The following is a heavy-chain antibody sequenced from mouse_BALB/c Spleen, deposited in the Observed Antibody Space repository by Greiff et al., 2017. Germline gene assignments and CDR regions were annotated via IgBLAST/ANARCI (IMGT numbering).Heavy chain of an antibody. Sequence: VQLQQSGAELAKPGASVKMSCKASGYTFTSYWMHWVKQRPGQGLEWIGYINPSTGYTEYNQKFKDKATLTADKSSSTAYMQLSSLTSEDSAVYYCANGVYAMDYWGQGTSVTVSS. J-gene: IGHJ4*01. CDR1: GYTFTSYW. CDR3: ANGVYAMDY. V-gene: IGHV1-7*01. CDR2: INPSTGYT.